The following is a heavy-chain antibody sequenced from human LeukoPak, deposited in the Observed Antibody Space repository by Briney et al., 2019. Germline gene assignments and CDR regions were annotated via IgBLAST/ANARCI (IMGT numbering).Heavy chain of an antibody. D-gene: IGHD1-26*01. CDR3: ARDRGSSIVGSDLDS. J-gene: IGHJ4*02. V-gene: IGHV3-48*01. CDR2: IGIWNSPI. CDR1: GFTFTRHS. Sequence: GGSLRLSCAASGFTFTRHSMNWVRQAPGKGLEWVSFIGIWNSPIYYGDSVRGRFTISRDNAKNSVFLQMNSLRVEDTAVCYCARDRGSSIVGSDLDSWGQGTLVTVSS.